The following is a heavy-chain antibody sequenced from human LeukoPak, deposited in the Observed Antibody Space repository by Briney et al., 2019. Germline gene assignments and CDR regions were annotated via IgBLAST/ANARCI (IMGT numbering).Heavy chain of an antibody. J-gene: IGHJ3*02. D-gene: IGHD6-19*01. Sequence: SETLSLTCTVSGGSMNSYYWSWIRQSAEKGLEWIGRMYTSGTTNYSPSLRSRLTMSLDTSKNQFSLNMTSVTAADTAVYYCARVPIAEAYPYAFDMWGQGTRVTVSS. V-gene: IGHV4-4*07. CDR1: GGSMNSYY. CDR2: MYTSGTT. CDR3: ARVPIAEAYPYAFDM.